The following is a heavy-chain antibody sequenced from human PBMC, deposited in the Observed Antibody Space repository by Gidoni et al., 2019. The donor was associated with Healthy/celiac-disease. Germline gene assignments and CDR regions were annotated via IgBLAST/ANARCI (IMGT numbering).Heavy chain of an antibody. D-gene: IGHD6-13*01. CDR2: MNPNSGNT. V-gene: IGHV1-8*01. Sequence: VRQATGQGLEWMGWMNPNSGNTGYAQKFQGRVTMTRNTSISTAYMELSSLRSEDTAVYYCARAIGSSWYRTYYYYYYMDVWGKGTTVTVSS. J-gene: IGHJ6*03. CDR3: ARAIGSSWYRTYYYYYYMDV.